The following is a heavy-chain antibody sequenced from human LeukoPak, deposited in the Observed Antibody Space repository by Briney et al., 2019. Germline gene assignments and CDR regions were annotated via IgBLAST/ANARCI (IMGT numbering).Heavy chain of an antibody. CDR2: INQDGSQT. D-gene: IGHD2-8*01. CDR3: ARLMFLWPPIYFDY. CDR1: GSTFSTYW. J-gene: IGHJ4*02. Sequence: GGSLRLSCAASGSTFSTYWMSWVRRAPGKRLEWVANINQDGSQTFYVDSVKGRFTISRDNPGNSVYLQMNSLRAEDTAVYYCARLMFLWPPIYFDYWGQGTLVTVSS. V-gene: IGHV3-7*01.